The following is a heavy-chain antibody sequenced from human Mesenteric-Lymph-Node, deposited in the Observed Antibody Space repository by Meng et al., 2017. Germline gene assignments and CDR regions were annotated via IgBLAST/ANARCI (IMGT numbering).Heavy chain of an antibody. V-gene: IGHV3-21*01. CDR1: GFTFSSYS. CDR3: ARDPGDGYNDAFDI. Sequence: GESLKISCAASGFTFSSYSMNWVRQAPGKGLEWVSSISSSSSYIYYADSVKGRFTISRDNAKNSLYLQMNSLRAEDTAVYYCARDPGDGYNDAFDIWGQGTMVTVSS. D-gene: IGHD5-24*01. J-gene: IGHJ3*02. CDR2: ISSSSSYI.